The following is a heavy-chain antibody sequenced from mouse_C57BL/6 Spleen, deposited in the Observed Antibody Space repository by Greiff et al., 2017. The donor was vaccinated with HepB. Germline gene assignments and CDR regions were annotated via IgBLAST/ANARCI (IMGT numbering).Heavy chain of an antibody. CDR2: IYPGSGRT. CDR3: ARMGTTVVATDYFDY. J-gene: IGHJ2*01. V-gene: IGHV1-55*01. D-gene: IGHD1-1*01. Sequence: QVQLQQPGAELVKPGASVKMSCKASGYTFTSYWITWVKQRPGQGLEWIGDIYPGSGRTNYNEKFKSKATLTVDTASSTAYMQLSSLTSGDSAVYYCARMGTTVVATDYFDYWGQGTTLTVSS. CDR1: GYTFTSYW.